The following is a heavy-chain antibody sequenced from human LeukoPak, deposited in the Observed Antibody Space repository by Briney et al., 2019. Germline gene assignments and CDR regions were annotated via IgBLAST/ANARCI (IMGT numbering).Heavy chain of an antibody. CDR1: GFIFSDYY. CDR3: TRGSMLRGVSDFDY. V-gene: IGHV1-2*02. CDR2: VDPGSGGT. J-gene: IGHJ4*02. D-gene: IGHD3-10*01. Sequence: ASVKVSCKASGFIFSDYYLNWVRQAPGQGLEWMGWVDPGSGGTDFAQKFQGRVTMTRDTSISTAYMAVNRLTSDDTAVYYCTRGSMLRGVSDFDYWGQGTLVTVSS.